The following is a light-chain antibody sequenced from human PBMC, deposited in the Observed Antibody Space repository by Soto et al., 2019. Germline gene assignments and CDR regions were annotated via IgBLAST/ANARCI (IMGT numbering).Light chain of an antibody. CDR3: SSYAGSNNLNV. V-gene: IGLV2-8*01. CDR1: SSDVGGYNY. J-gene: IGLJ1*01. CDR2: EVS. Sequence: QSVLTQPPSASGSPGQSVTISCTGTSSDVGGYNYVSWYQQHPGKAHKLMIYEVSKRPSGVPDRFSGSKSGNTASLTVSGLQAEDEADYYCSSYAGSNNLNVFGTGTKVTVL.